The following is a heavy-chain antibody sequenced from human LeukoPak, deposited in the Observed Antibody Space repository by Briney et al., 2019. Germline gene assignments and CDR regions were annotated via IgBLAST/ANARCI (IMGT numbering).Heavy chain of an antibody. J-gene: IGHJ4*02. CDR2: IYHSGST. D-gene: IGHD3-10*01. CDR1: GYSISSGYY. CDR3: AKAAEMVLFDY. V-gene: IGHV4-38-2*02. Sequence: SESLSLTCTVSGYSISSGYYWGWIRQPPGKGLEWIGSIYHSGSTYYNPSLKSRVTMSVDTSKNQFSLKLSSVTAADTAVYYCAKAAEMVLFDYWGQGTLVTVSS.